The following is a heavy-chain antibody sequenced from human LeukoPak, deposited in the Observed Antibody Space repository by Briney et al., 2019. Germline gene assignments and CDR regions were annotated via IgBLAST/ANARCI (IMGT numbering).Heavy chain of an antibody. D-gene: IGHD6-6*01. J-gene: IGHJ1*01. CDR2: IYHSGST. CDR1: GGSVSSGSHY. Sequence: SETLSLTCTVSGGSVSSGSHYYNWIRQHPGKGLEWIGYIYHSGSTNYNPSLQSRVTISVDTSKNQFSLNLNSVTAADTAVYYCARGGAARLHFQNWGQGTLVTVSS. V-gene: IGHV4-61*01. CDR3: ARGGAARLHFQN.